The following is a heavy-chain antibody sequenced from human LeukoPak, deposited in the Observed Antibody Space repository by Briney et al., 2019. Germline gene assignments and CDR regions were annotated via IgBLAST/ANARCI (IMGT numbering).Heavy chain of an antibody. J-gene: IGHJ6*02. CDR2: IGTAGDT. V-gene: IGHV3-13*01. CDR1: GFTFDDYG. Sequence: GGSLRLSCAASGFTFDDYGMHWVRQTPGKGLEWVSAIGTAGDTYYPGSVKGRFTISRENAKKSLYLQMYSLRAGDTAVYYCARGSEGMDVWGQGTTVTVSS. CDR3: ARGSEGMDV.